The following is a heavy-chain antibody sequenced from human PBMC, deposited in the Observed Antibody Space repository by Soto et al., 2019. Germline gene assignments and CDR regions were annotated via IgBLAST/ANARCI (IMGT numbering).Heavy chain of an antibody. Sequence: EVQLVESGGGLVQPGGSLRLSCAASGFTFSSYWMHWVRQAPGKGLVWVSRINGDGSTTSYADSVKGRFINSRDNAKNMLYLQMNSLRAEDTAVYYCARPRYDGSGTPFDHWGQGTLVTVSS. D-gene: IGHD3-22*01. J-gene: IGHJ4*02. CDR1: GFTFSSYW. V-gene: IGHV3-74*01. CDR3: ARPRYDGSGTPFDH. CDR2: INGDGSTT.